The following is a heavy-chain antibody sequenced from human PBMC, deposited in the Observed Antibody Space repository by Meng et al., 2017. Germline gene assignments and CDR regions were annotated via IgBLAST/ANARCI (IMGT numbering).Heavy chain of an antibody. Sequence: VHLLESWGDFVKPGGSLRLSCAASGFYSSNAWMSWVRQAPGKGLEWVGRIKSNTDGGTAEYAAPVTGRFTISRDDSKSTLYLQMSGLRIDDTGVYYCTWDDKAVSDYWGQGTLVTVSS. CDR2: IKSNTDGGTA. CDR3: TWDDKAVSDY. J-gene: IGHJ4*02. CDR1: GFYSSNAW. V-gene: IGHV3-15*01. D-gene: IGHD3-9*01.